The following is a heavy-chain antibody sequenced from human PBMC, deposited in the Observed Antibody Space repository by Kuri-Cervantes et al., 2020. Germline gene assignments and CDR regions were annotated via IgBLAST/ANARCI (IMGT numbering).Heavy chain of an antibody. D-gene: IGHD4-17*01. Sequence: SQTLSLTCAVYGGSFSGYYWSRIRQPPGKGLEWIGEINHSGSTNYNPSLKSRVTISVDTSKNQFSLKLSSVTAADTAVYYCAREGDYGDYYMDVWGKGTTVTVSS. CDR1: GGSFSGYY. CDR2: INHSGST. V-gene: IGHV4-34*01. J-gene: IGHJ6*03. CDR3: AREGDYGDYYMDV.